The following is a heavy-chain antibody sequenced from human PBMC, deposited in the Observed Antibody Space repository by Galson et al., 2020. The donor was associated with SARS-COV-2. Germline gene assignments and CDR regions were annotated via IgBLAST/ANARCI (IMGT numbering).Heavy chain of an antibody. J-gene: IGHJ4*02. CDR1: GGSFSGYY. CDR2: INHSGST. Sequence: SETLSLTCAVYGGSFSGYYWSWIRQPPGKGLEWIGEINHSGSTNYNPSLKSRVTISVDTSKNQFSLKLSSVTAADTAVYYCARGILLLYMVRGAIDYWGQGTLVTVSS. V-gene: IGHV4-34*01. CDR3: ARGILLLYMVRGAIDY. D-gene: IGHD3-10*01.